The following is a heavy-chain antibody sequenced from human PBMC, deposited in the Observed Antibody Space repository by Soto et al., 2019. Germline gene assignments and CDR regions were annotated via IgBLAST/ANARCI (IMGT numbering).Heavy chain of an antibody. Sequence: QVQLQQWGAGLLRPSETLSLTCAVYGGSFSGYYWSWIRQPPGKGLEWIGEINHSGSTNYNPSLKSRVTISVDTSKNQFSLKLSSVTAADTAVYYCAREEGTAGPLWFGAPYYYGMDVWGQGTTVTVSS. CDR1: GGSFSGYY. CDR2: INHSGST. CDR3: AREEGTAGPLWFGAPYYYGMDV. J-gene: IGHJ6*02. D-gene: IGHD3-10*01. V-gene: IGHV4-34*01.